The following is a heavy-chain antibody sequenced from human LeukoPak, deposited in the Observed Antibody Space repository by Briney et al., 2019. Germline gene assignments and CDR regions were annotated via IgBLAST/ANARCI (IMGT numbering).Heavy chain of an antibody. Sequence: ASVTVSCKASGYTFTGYYMHWVRQAPGQGLEWMGWINPNSGGTNYAQKFQGRVTMTRDTSISTAYMELSRLRSDDTAVYYCARSYSSSWYEGLNWFDPWGQGTLVTVSS. CDR2: INPNSGGT. CDR1: GYTFTGYY. V-gene: IGHV1-2*02. D-gene: IGHD6-13*01. CDR3: ARSYSSSWYEGLNWFDP. J-gene: IGHJ5*02.